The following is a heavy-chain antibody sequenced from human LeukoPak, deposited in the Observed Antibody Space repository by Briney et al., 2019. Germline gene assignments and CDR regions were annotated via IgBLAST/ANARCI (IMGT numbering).Heavy chain of an antibody. Sequence: SETLSLTCTVSGGSISRYYWSWIRQPAGKGLEWIVRIYTSGSTNYNPSLKSRVTLAVDTSKNQFSLKRSSVTAADAALYYGARYVSISWYPDWFDPWGKGTLVTVSS. CDR1: GGSISRYY. CDR3: ARYVSISWYPDWFDP. CDR2: IYTSGST. V-gene: IGHV4-59*10. J-gene: IGHJ5*02. D-gene: IGHD6-13*01.